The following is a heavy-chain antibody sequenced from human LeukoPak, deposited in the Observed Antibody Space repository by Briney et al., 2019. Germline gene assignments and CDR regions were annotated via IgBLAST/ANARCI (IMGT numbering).Heavy chain of an antibody. D-gene: IGHD4-17*01. CDR1: GYSFTSYW. CDR2: IYPGDSNI. V-gene: IGHV5-51*01. CDR3: ARIWLTTYELGFDY. Sequence: GESLKISCKGSGYSFTSYWIGWVRQMPGKGLEWMGVIYPGDSNIRYSPSFQGQVTISADKSISTAYLQWSSLKAWDTAMYYCARIWLTTYELGFDYWGQGTLVTVSS. J-gene: IGHJ4*02.